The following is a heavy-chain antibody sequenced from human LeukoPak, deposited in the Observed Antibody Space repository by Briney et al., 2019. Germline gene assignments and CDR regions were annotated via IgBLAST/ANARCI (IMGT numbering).Heavy chain of an antibody. CDR1: GSTFDDYG. D-gene: IGHD6-19*01. J-gene: IGHJ3*02. V-gene: IGHV3-20*04. Sequence: RSGGSLRLSCAASGSTFDDYGMSWVRQAPGKGLEWVSGINWNGGSTGYADSVKGRFTISRDNAKNSLYLQMNSLRAEDTAVYYCARASRIMVAVAGKMDDAFDIWGQGTMVTVSS. CDR2: INWNGGST. CDR3: ARASRIMVAVAGKMDDAFDI.